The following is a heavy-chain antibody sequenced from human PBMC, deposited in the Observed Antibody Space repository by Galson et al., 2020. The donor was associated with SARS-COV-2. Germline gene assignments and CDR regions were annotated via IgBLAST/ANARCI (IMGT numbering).Heavy chain of an antibody. CDR3: ARAWGGYFDY. CDR1: GASIASGGYS. J-gene: IGHJ4*02. CDR2: MYYSGHT. Sequence: SETLSLTCAVSGASIASGGYSWGWIRQPPGQRLEWLGYMYYSGHTYYNPSLKSRLNISLDTSKKHFSRSLSSVTAADTAVYYCARAWGGYFDYWGQGTLVTVSS. D-gene: IGHD1-26*01. V-gene: IGHV4-30-4*07.